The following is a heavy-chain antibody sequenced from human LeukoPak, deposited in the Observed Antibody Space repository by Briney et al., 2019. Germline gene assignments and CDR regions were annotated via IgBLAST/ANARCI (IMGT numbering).Heavy chain of an antibody. CDR2: IYYSGST. CDR1: GGSISSSSYY. CDR3: ARVAYSGYDYRGYFDY. J-gene: IGHJ4*02. D-gene: IGHD5-12*01. V-gene: IGHV4-39*07. Sequence: SETLSLTCTVSGGSISSSSYYWGWIRQPPGKGLEWIGSIYYSGSTYYNPSLKSRVTISVDTSKNQFSLKLSSVTAADTAVFYCARVAYSGYDYRGYFDYWGQGTLVTVSS.